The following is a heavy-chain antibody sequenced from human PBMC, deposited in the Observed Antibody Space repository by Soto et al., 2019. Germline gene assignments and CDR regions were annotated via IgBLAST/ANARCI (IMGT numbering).Heavy chain of an antibody. J-gene: IGHJ3*02. D-gene: IGHD3-22*01. V-gene: IGHV4-39*01. CDR3: ARLGYYYDSSYRAFDI. CDR2: IYYSGST. CDR1: GGSISSSSYY. Sequence: PSETLSLTCTVSGGSISSSSYYWGWIRQPPGKGLEWIGSIYYSGSTYYNPSLKSRVTISVDTSKNQFSLKLSSVTAADTAVYYCARLGYYYDSSYRAFDIWGQGTMVTVSS.